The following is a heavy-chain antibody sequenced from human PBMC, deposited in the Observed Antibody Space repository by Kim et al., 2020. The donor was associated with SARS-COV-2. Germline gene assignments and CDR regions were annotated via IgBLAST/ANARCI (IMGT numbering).Heavy chain of an antibody. CDR2: IYSGGST. CDR1: GFTFSSNY. CDR3: SRAASSSPSGGLSFYY. Sequence: GGSLRLSCAASGFTFSSNYMSWVRQAPGKGLEWVSVIYSGGSTYYADSVKGRLTISRDNSKNTLYLQKNSLIAEDTAVDYYSRAASSSPSGGLSFYY. J-gene: IGHJ6*01. D-gene: IGHD6-13*01. V-gene: IGHV3-53*01.